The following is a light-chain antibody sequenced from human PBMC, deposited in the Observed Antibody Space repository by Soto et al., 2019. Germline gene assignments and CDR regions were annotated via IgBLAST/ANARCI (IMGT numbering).Light chain of an antibody. CDR2: DTS. J-gene: IGKJ5*01. CDR1: QSISTY. Sequence: EIVLTQSPATLALSPGEGATLSCGASQSISTYLAWYQHKPGQAXRLLIYDTSTRATGIPARFSGSGSGTEFTLTISSLQSEDFAVYYCQQYSNWPPITFGQGTRLEI. CDR3: QQYSNWPPIT. V-gene: IGKV3-15*01.